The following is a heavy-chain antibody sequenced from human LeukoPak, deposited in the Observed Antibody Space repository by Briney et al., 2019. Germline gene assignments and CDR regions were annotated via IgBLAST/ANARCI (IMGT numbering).Heavy chain of an antibody. D-gene: IGHD3-22*01. V-gene: IGHV3-7*01. CDR2: IKQDGSEK. Sequence: PGGSLGLSCAASGFTFSSYWMSWVRQAPGKGLEWVANIKQDGSEKYYVDSVKGRFTISRDNAKNSLYLQMNSLRAEDTAVYYCARARGAYYYDSSGYYYEAYYYYYMDVWGKGTTVTVSS. CDR1: GFTFSSYW. J-gene: IGHJ6*03. CDR3: ARARGAYYYDSSGYYYEAYYYYYMDV.